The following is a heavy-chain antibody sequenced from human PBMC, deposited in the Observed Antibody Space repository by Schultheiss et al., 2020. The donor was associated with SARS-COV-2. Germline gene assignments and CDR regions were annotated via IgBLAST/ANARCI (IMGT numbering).Heavy chain of an antibody. D-gene: IGHD6-19*01. J-gene: IGHJ4*02. Sequence: SETLSLTCSVSGGSISSYYWSWIRQPPGKGLEWIGYIYYSGSTNYNPSLKSRVTISVDTSKNQFSLQLTSVTPEDTAVYYCARGSGFDYWGQGTLVTVSS. CDR3: ARGSGFDY. CDR2: IYYSGST. V-gene: IGHV4-59*12. CDR1: GGSISSYY.